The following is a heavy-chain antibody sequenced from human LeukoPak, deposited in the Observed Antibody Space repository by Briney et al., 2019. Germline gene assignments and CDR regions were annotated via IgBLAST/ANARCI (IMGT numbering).Heavy chain of an antibody. CDR3: ARGYWFYFDY. Sequence: SETLSLTCTVSGGSISSSSYYWGWIRQPPGKGLEWIGNIYYSGNTYYNPSLKSRVTISADTSKNQPSLKLSSVTAADTAVYYCARGYWFYFDYWAREPWSPSPQ. CDR2: IYYSGNT. J-gene: IGHJ4*02. V-gene: IGHV4-39*07. D-gene: IGHD2-8*02. CDR1: GGSISSSSYY.